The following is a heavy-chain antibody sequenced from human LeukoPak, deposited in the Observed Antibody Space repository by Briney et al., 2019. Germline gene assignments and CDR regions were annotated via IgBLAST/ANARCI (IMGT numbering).Heavy chain of an antibody. D-gene: IGHD3-22*01. Sequence: GGSLRLSCAASGFSFSTYGMQWVRQAPGKGLEWVALTWHDGNNKYYRDSVKGRFTISRDNSKNTLYLQMSSLRVEDTAVYYCARDHRRVYYYDNGGHFGDAFDIWGQGTMVTVSS. V-gene: IGHV3-33*01. J-gene: IGHJ3*02. CDR2: TWHDGNNK. CDR3: ARDHRRVYYYDNGGHFGDAFDI. CDR1: GFSFSTYG.